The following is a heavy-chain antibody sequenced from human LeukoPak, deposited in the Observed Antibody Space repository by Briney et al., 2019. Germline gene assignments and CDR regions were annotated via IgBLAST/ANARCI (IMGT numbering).Heavy chain of an antibody. V-gene: IGHV3-23*01. CDR3: ARSGTNYYYYYMDI. J-gene: IGHJ6*03. CDR1: GFTFSSYG. D-gene: IGHD1-26*01. Sequence: PGGTLRLSCAASGFTFSSYGMGWVRQAPGKGLEWVSTISITDGDTYYADSVKGRFTISRDNSKNTVYLQMNSLRAEDTALYYCARSGTNYYYYYMDIWGKGTTVTVSS. CDR2: ISITDGDT.